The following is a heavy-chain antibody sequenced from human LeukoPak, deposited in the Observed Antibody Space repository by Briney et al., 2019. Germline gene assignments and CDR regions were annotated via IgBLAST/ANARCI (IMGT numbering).Heavy chain of an antibody. V-gene: IGHV3-21*01. D-gene: IGHD3-22*01. Sequence: PGGSLTLSCAASGFTFSSYSMNWVRQAPGKGLEWVSSISSSSSYIYYTDSVKGRFTISRDNAKNSMYLQMNSLRAEDTAVYYCDRTRETYYYDSSGYYYEDYFDYWGQGTLVTVSS. CDR1: GFTFSSYS. CDR3: DRTRETYYYDSSGYYYEDYFDY. CDR2: ISSSSSYI. J-gene: IGHJ4*02.